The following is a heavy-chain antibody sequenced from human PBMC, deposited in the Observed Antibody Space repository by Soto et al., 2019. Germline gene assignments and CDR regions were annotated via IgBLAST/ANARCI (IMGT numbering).Heavy chain of an antibody. CDR2: INPNSGGT. CDR1: GYTFTGYY. Sequence: QVQLVQSGAEVKKPGASVKVSCKASGYTFTGYYMHWVRQAPGQGLEWMGWINPNSGGTNYAQKFQGWGTMTRDTSISTAYMELSRLRSDDTAVYYCARVRLISGWHYYFDYWGQGTLVTVSS. J-gene: IGHJ4*02. CDR3: ARVRLISGWHYYFDY. V-gene: IGHV1-2*04. D-gene: IGHD6-19*01.